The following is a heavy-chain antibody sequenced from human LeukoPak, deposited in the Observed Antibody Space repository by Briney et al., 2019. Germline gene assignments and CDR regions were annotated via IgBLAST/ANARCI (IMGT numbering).Heavy chain of an antibody. J-gene: IGHJ5*02. CDR2: IIPIFGTA. CDR1: GGTFSSYA. CDR3: ARGRTWIQPGYRFDP. V-gene: IGHV1-69*05. D-gene: IGHD5-18*01. Sequence: SVKVSCKASGGTFSSYAISWVRQAPGQGLEWMGRIIPIFGTANYAQKFQGRVTITTDESTSTAYMELSSLRSEDTAVYYCARGRTWIQPGYRFDPWGQGTLVTVSS.